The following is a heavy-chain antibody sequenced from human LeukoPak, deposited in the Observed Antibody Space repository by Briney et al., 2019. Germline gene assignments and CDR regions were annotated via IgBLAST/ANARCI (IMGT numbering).Heavy chain of an antibody. Sequence: ASVKVSCMASGYTFTDYYMHWMRQAPGRGPEWMGWMNPTSGGANYAQKFQGRVTMTRDTSITTAYMELSSLRSDDTAVYYCAPRRVAADKGFDYWGQGTLVTVSS. J-gene: IGHJ4*02. D-gene: IGHD6-19*01. CDR2: MNPTSGGA. CDR1: GYTFTDYY. V-gene: IGHV1-2*02. CDR3: APRRVAADKGFDY.